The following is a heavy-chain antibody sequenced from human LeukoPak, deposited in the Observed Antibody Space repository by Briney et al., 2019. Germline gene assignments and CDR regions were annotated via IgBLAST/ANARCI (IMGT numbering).Heavy chain of an antibody. D-gene: IGHD2-2*01. CDR1: GYTYTSYA. J-gene: IGHJ4*02. V-gene: IGHV1-3*04. CDR2: INTGNGNT. Sequence: GASVKVTCKASGYTYTSYAIHWVRQAPGQRLEWMGWINTGNGNTKYSRKFQGSVTITRDMSASTVYMELRSLRSEDTAMYYCARGRECSSASCYWTFDYWGQGTLVPVSS. CDR3: ARGRECSSASCYWTFDY.